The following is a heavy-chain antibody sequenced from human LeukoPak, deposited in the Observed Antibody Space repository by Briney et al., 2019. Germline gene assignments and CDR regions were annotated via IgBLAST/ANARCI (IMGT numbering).Heavy chain of an antibody. Sequence: PGGSLRLSRAASGFTFSDYYMSWIRQAPGKGLEWVSYISSSGSTIYYADSVKGRFTISRDNAKNSLYLQMNSLRAEDTAVYYCARDSGYESFDAFDIWGQGTMVTVSS. CDR2: ISSSGSTI. CDR1: GFTFSDYY. CDR3: ARDSGYESFDAFDI. J-gene: IGHJ3*02. V-gene: IGHV3-11*01. D-gene: IGHD3-22*01.